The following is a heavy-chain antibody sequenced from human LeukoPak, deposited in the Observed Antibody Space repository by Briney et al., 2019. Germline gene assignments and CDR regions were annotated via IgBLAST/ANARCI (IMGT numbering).Heavy chain of an antibody. V-gene: IGHV4-34*01. CDR2: INHSGST. Sequence: SETLSLTCAVYGGSFSGYYWSWIRQPPGKGLEWIGEINHSGSTNYNPSLKSRVTISVDTSKNRFSLKLSSVTAADTAVYYCARGLPYSSGWYMRGGPWSDPWGQGTLVTVSS. D-gene: IGHD6-19*01. CDR1: GGSFSGYY. J-gene: IGHJ5*02. CDR3: ARGLPYSSGWYMRGGPWSDP.